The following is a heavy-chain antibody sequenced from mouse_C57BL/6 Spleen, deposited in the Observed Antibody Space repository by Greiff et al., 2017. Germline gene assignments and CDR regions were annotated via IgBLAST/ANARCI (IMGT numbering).Heavy chain of an antibody. D-gene: IGHD2-4*01. J-gene: IGHJ4*01. Sequence: QVQLQQSGAELVRPGTSVKVSCKASGYAFTNYLIEWVKQRPGTGLEWIGVINPGSGGTTYNEKFKGKATLTADKSSSTAYMQLSSLTSEDSAVYFCSRPDDYPYAMDYWGQGTSVTVSS. CDR2: INPGSGGT. CDR3: SRPDDYPYAMDY. V-gene: IGHV1-54*01. CDR1: GYAFTNYL.